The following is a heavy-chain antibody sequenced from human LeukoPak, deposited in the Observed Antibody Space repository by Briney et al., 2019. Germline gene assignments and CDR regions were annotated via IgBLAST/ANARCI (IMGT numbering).Heavy chain of an antibody. CDR2: IYYSGST. D-gene: IGHD3-22*01. V-gene: IGHV4-31*03. CDR1: GGSISSGGYY. Sequence: SQTLSLTCTVSGGSISSGGYYWSWIRQHPGKGLEWIGYIYYSGSTYYNPSLKSRVTISVDTSKNQFSLKLSSVTAADTAVYYCARGRYYYDSSGYSLWGQGTLVTVSS. CDR3: ARGRYYYDSSGYSL. J-gene: IGHJ4*02.